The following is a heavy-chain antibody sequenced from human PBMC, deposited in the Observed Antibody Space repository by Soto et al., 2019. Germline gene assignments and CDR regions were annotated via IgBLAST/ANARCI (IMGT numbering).Heavy chain of an antibody. V-gene: IGHV3-33*01. CDR3: ARDRQFWGGSYVVFAYKYGMDV. Sequence: QVQLVESGGGVVQPGGSLRLSCAASGFTFSSYGMHWVRQAPGKGLQWVALVWYDGSNQYYADSVKGRFTISRDNSKNKLNLQLNSLGAEDTAVYFCARDRQFWGGSYVVFAYKYGMDVWGQGTTVTVSS. CDR2: VWYDGSNQ. J-gene: IGHJ6*02. CDR1: GFTFSSYG. D-gene: IGHD3-3*01.